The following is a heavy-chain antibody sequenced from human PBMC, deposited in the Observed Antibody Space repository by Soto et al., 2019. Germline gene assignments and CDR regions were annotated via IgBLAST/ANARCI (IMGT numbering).Heavy chain of an antibody. V-gene: IGHV4-59*01. CDR2: IYHSGST. CDR1: GGSISSYY. CDR3: ARARIVGATHYHYGMAV. D-gene: IGHD1-26*01. Sequence: SETLSLTCTVSGGSISSYYWSWIRQPPGKGLEWIGYIYHSGSTYYNPSLKSRVTISVDTSKNQFSLKLSSVTAADTAVYYCARARIVGATHYHYGMAVWGQGTTVTVSS. J-gene: IGHJ6*02.